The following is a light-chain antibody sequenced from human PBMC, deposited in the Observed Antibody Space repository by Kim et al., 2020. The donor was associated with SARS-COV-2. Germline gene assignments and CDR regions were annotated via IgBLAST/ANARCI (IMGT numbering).Light chain of an antibody. Sequence: RQRVTISCSGSSSNIGNNAVNWYQQLPGKAPTLLLYYDDLLPSGVSDRFSGSKSGTSASLAISGLQSEDEADYYCAAWDDSLNGVVFGGGTQLTVL. CDR1: SSNIGNNA. CDR3: AAWDDSLNGVV. CDR2: YDD. V-gene: IGLV1-36*01. J-gene: IGLJ2*01.